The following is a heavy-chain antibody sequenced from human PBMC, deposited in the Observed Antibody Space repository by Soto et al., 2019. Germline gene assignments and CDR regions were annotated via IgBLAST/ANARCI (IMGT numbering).Heavy chain of an antibody. CDR1: GGSISNSDFY. CDR3: ARAYLRYFDWFDY. V-gene: IGHV4-30-4*01. Sequence: SETLSLTCSVSGGSISNSDFYWSWIRQPPGKGLEWIGYIHSSGATYYNPSLKSRVSLLVDASKNQFSLRLTSMTAADTAVYFCARAYLRYFDWFDYWGQGTLVTVSS. J-gene: IGHJ4*02. CDR2: IHSSGAT. D-gene: IGHD3-9*01.